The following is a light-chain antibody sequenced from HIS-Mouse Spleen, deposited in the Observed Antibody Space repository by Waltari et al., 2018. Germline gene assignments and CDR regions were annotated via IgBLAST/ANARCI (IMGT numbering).Light chain of an antibody. J-gene: IGLJ2*01. Sequence: SYVLTQPPSVSVAPGKTARITCGGNNSGSKSVHWYQQKQGQAPVLVVYDDSDRPPGIPERFSGSNSGNTATLTISRVEAGDEADYYCQVWDSSSDHVVFGGGTKLTVL. V-gene: IGLV3-21*03. CDR3: QVWDSSSDHVV. CDR2: DDS. CDR1: NSGSKS.